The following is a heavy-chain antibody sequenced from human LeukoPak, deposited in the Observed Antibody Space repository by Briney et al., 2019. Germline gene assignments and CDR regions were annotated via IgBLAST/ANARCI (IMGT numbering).Heavy chain of an antibody. D-gene: IGHD6-19*01. J-gene: IGHJ2*01. Sequence: GSLRLSCTASGFTFGDYAMSWFRQAPGKGLEWIGSIYHSGSTYYNPSLKSRVTISVDTSKNQFSLKLSSVTAADTAVYYCARVAQNLERIAVAGTSEWRANWYFDLWGRGTLVTVSS. CDR1: GFTFGDYA. CDR2: IYHSGST. CDR3: ARVAQNLERIAVAGTSEWRANWYFDL. V-gene: IGHV4-38-2*02.